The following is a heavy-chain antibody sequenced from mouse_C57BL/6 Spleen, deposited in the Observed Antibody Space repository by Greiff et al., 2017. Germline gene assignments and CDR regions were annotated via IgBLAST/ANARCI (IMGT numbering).Heavy chain of an antibody. J-gene: IGHJ2*01. CDR3: ARRELGRGGLDY. Sequence: QVQLKQPGAELVMPGASVKLSCKASGYTFTSYWMHWVKQRPGQGLEWIGEIDPSDSYTNYNQKFKGKSTLTVDKSSSTAYMQLSSLTSEDSAVYYCARRELGRGGLDYWGQGTTLTVSS. D-gene: IGHD4-1*01. CDR2: IDPSDSYT. V-gene: IGHV1-69*01. CDR1: GYTFTSYW.